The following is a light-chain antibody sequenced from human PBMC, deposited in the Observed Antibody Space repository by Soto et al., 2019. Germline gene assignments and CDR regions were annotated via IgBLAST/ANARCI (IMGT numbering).Light chain of an antibody. CDR2: KVS. CDR3: MQATQFPYT. Sequence: DIVMTQTPLSSPVTLGQSASISCRSSQSLVHRDGNTYLSWIQQRPGQPPRLLIYKVSNRFSGVXDXXSGSGAGTDFTLRISRVDSDDVGLYYCMQATQFPYTFGQGTKLEIK. CDR1: QSLVHRDGNTY. V-gene: IGKV2-24*01. J-gene: IGKJ2*01.